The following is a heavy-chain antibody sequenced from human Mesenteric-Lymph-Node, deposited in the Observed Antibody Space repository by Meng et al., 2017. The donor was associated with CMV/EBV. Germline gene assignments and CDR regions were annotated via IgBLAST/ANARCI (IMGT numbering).Heavy chain of an antibody. CDR1: RTTFNSYT. CDR2: IIPILDIA. CDR3: VIVMPKTDFDH. J-gene: IGHJ4*02. D-gene: IGHD2-21*01. V-gene: IGHV1-69*02. Sequence: SCKASRTTFNSYTISWVRQAPGQGLEWMGRIIPILDIASYAHRFQGRVTFTADKSTSTAYMELSSLRSEDTAMYYCVIVMPKTDFDHWGQGTLVTVSS.